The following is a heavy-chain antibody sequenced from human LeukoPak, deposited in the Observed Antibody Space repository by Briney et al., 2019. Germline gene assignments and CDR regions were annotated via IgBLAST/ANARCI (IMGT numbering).Heavy chain of an antibody. V-gene: IGHV3-30*04. CDR3: AKSPAEQWLVPRYYYMDV. D-gene: IGHD6-19*01. CDR1: GFTFSHYS. J-gene: IGHJ6*03. Sequence: GRSLRLSCVASGFTFSHYSMHWVRQGPGKGLEWVSVISYDGSNKYYADSVKGRFTISRDNSKNTLYLQMNSLRAEDTAVFYCAKSPAEQWLVPRYYYMDVWGKGTTVTISS. CDR2: ISYDGSNK.